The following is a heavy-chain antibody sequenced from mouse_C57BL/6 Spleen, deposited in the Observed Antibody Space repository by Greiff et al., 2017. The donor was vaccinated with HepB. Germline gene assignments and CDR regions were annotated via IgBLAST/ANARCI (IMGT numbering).Heavy chain of an antibody. J-gene: IGHJ2*01. D-gene: IGHD1-1*01. CDR1: GFTFSDYG. CDR3: ARRNYGSSPHFDY. V-gene: IGHV5-17*01. Sequence: EVKLMESGGGLVKPGGSLKLSCAASGFTFSDYGMHWVRQAPEKGLEWVAYISSGSSTIYYADTVKGRFTISRDNDKNTLFLQMTSLRSEDTAMYYCARRNYGSSPHFDYWGQGTTLTVSS. CDR2: ISSGSSTI.